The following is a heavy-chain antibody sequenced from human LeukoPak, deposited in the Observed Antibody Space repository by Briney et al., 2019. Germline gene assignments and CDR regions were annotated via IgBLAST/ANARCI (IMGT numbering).Heavy chain of an antibody. V-gene: IGHV3-30*02. CDR3: ASIAGVPYQLLPP. CDR2: IRYDGSNK. D-gene: IGHD2-2*01. Sequence: HPGGSLRLSCAASGFTFSSYGMHWVRQAPGKGLEWVAFIRYDGSNKYYADSVKGRFTISRNNSKNTLYLQMNSLRAEDTAVYYCASIAGVPYQLLPPWGQGTLVTVSS. CDR1: GFTFSSYG. J-gene: IGHJ5*02.